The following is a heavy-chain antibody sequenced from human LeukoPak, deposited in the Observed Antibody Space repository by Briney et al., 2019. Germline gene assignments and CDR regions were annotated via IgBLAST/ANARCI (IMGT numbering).Heavy chain of an antibody. CDR1: GGTFSSYA. Sequence: SVKVSCKASGGTFSSYAISWVRQAPGQGLEWMGGIIPIFGTANYAQKFQGRVTITADESTSTAYMELSSLRSEDTAVYYCARDGEYYDSRGSYFDSWGQGTLVTVSS. CDR3: ARDGEYYDSRGSYFDS. J-gene: IGHJ4*02. D-gene: IGHD3-22*01. V-gene: IGHV1-69*13. CDR2: IIPIFGTA.